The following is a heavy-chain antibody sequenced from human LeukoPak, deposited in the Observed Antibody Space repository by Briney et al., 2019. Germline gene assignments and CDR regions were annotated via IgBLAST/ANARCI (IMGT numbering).Heavy chain of an antibody. CDR1: GYSFTSYW. CDR2: IDPSDSYT. Sequence: GESLKISCKGSGYSFTSYWITWVRQMPGKGLEWMGRIDPSDSYTNYSPSFQGQVTISADKSISTAYLQWSSLKASDTAMYYCARQHGSGWYSLDYWGQGTLVTVSS. V-gene: IGHV5-10-1*04. D-gene: IGHD6-19*01. J-gene: IGHJ4*02. CDR3: ARQHGSGWYSLDY.